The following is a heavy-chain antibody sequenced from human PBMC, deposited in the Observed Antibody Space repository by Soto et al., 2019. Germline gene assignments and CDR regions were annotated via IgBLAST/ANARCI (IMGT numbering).Heavy chain of an antibody. J-gene: IGHJ6*02. V-gene: IGHV5-51*01. CDR2: IYPDDSDA. Sequence: PGESLKISCQGSGYTFSIYWIVWVRQLPGKGLEWVGVIYPDDSDARYSPSFQGQVTISVDKSISTAYLQWSSLRASDTAIYYCARRSIPAPVHQPAPMDVWGQVTTVTVCS. CDR3: ARRSIPAPVHQPAPMDV. D-gene: IGHD6-13*01. CDR1: GYTFSIYW.